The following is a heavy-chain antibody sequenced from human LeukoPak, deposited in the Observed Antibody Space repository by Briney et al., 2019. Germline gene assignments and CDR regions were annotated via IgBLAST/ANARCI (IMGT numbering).Heavy chain of an antibody. D-gene: IGHD1-26*01. J-gene: IGHJ4*02. CDR3: AAKGNGYTGIYVFAH. CDR2: LYASGTT. CDR1: GFGVSVNY. Sequence: GGSLRLSCTASGFGVSVNYMSWVRQAPGKGLEWVSVLYASGTTKYADSVKGRFTISRDTSDNTLNLQMNGLGAEDSAVYYCAAKGNGYTGIYVFAHWGQGTLVTVSA. V-gene: IGHV3-66*01.